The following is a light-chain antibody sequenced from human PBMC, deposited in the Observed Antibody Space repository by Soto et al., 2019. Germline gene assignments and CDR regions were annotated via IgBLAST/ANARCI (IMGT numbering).Light chain of an antibody. CDR2: GAS. CDR3: QQYDNSPWT. J-gene: IGKJ1*01. CDR1: QSVSSSF. Sequence: EIVLTQSPGTLSLSPGERATLSCRASQSVSSSFLAWYQQKPGQAPRLLIYGASSRATGIPDRFSGRGSGTDFTLTISRLEPEDFAVYYCQQYDNSPWTFGQGNKVEIK. V-gene: IGKV3-20*01.